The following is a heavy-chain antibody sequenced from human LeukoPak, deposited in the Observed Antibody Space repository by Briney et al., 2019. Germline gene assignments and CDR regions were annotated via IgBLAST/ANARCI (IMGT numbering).Heavy chain of an antibody. CDR1: GFTFSSYS. Sequence: GGSLRLSCAASGFTFSSYSMNWVRQAPGNGLEWVSCISGSSSYIYYADSVKGRFTISRDNAKNSLYLQMNSLRAEDTAVYFCARRTVAGISYYGMDVWGQGTTVTVSS. J-gene: IGHJ6*02. V-gene: IGHV3-21*01. CDR2: ISGSSSYI. D-gene: IGHD6-19*01. CDR3: ARRTVAGISYYGMDV.